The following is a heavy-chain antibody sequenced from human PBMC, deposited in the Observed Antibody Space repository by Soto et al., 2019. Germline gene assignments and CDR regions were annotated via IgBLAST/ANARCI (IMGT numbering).Heavy chain of an antibody. CDR1: GYTFTGYY. J-gene: IGHJ6*02. V-gene: IGHV1-2*04. CDR2: INPNSGGT. D-gene: IGHD6-6*01. Sequence: GASVKVSCKASGYTFTGYYMHWVRQAPGQGLEWMGWINPNSGGTNYAQKFQGWVTMTRDTSISTAYMELSRLRSDDTAVYYCARGEQLELYYYYGMDVWGQGTTVTVS. CDR3: ARGEQLELYYYYGMDV.